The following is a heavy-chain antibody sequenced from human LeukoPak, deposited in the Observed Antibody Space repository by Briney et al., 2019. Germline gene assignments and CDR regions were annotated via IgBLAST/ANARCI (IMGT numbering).Heavy chain of an antibody. D-gene: IGHD5-24*01. CDR2: ISYDGSNK. J-gene: IGHJ4*02. V-gene: IGHV3-30*18. Sequence: GGSLRLSCAASGFTLSSYGMHWVRQAPGKGLEWVAVISYDGSNKNYADSVKGRFTISRDNSKNTLYLQMNSLRAEDTAVYYCAKDQGDGYNYCFDYWGQGTLVTVSS. CDR1: GFTLSSYG. CDR3: AKDQGDGYNYCFDY.